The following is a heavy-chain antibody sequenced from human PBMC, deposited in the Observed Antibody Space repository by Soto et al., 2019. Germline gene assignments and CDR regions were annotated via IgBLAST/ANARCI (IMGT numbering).Heavy chain of an antibody. CDR1: GYTFTSYA. D-gene: IGHD3-10*01. V-gene: IGHV1-3*01. J-gene: IGHJ4*02. Sequence: ASVKGSFKASGYTFTSYAMHWLRQAPGQRLEWMGWINAGNGNTKYSQKFQGRVTITRDTSASTAYMELSSLRSEDTAVYYCARGPFVVTMVRGVPYYFDYWGQGTLVTVSS. CDR2: INAGNGNT. CDR3: ARGPFVVTMVRGVPYYFDY.